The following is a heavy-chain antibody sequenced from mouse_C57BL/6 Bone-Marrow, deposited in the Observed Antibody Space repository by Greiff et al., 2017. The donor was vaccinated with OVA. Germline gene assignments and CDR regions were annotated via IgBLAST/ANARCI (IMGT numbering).Heavy chain of an antibody. CDR3: ARHGGSSYWYFDV. V-gene: IGHV2-6-1*01. D-gene: IGHD1-1*01. J-gene: IGHJ1*03. CDR2: ICSDGST. Sequence: VKLVESGPGLVAPSQSLSITCTVSGFSLTSYGVHWVRQPPGKGLEWLVVICSDGSTTYNSALKSRLSISKDNSKSQVFLKMNSLQTDDTAMYYCARHGGSSYWYFDVWGTGTTVTVSS. CDR1: GFSLTSYG.